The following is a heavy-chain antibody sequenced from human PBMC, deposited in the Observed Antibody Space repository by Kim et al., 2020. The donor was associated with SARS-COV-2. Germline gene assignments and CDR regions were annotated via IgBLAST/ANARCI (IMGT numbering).Heavy chain of an antibody. D-gene: IGHD3-9*01. V-gene: IGHV3-7*01. J-gene: IGHJ4*02. CDR3: AGAKDILTGLLDY. Sequence: YVDSAKGRFTIPIDNAKNSLYLQMNSLRAEDTAVYYCAGAKDILTGLLDYWSQGTLVTVSS.